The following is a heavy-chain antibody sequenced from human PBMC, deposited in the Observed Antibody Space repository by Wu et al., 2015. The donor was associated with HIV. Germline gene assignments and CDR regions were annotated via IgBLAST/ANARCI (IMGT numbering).Heavy chain of an antibody. Sequence: QVQLVQSGAEVKKPGSSVKVSCKTSGGSFNNYAINWVRQAPGQGLEWMGRIIPMYGTPNYAQNFQGRVTISADESTRTAYMELSSLRSEDTAVYFCARGQTPLDLSAPSETWGQGTVVTVSS. CDR2: IIPMYGTP. V-gene: IGHV1-69*13. J-gene: IGHJ3*02. CDR3: ARGQTPLDLSAPSET. D-gene: IGHD3-16*02. CDR1: GGSFNNYA.